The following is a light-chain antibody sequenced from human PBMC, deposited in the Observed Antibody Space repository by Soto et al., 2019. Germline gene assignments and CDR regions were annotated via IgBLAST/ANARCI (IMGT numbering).Light chain of an antibody. CDR2: KVS. CDR3: SSYAGSNNFDV. J-gene: IGLJ1*01. CDR1: SSDVGGYNY. V-gene: IGLV2-8*01. Sequence: LTQPPSASGSPGQSVTISCTGTSSDVGGYNYVSWYQQHPGKAPKLVIYKVSKRPSGVPDRFSGSKSGNTASLTVSGLQAEDEADYYCSSYAGSNNFDVFGTGTKVTVL.